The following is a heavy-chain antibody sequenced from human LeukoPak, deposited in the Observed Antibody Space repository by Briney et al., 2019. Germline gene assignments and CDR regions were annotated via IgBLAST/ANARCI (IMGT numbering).Heavy chain of an antibody. CDR3: ARVSRGAFLEWLFPHY. Sequence: SETLSLTCSVSGGSFSGYYWTWIRQIPGKGLEWIGEINHSGSTTYNPSLKSRVTISVDTSKNQFSLKLSSVTAADTAVYYCARVSRGAFLEWLFPHYWGQGTLVTVSS. CDR2: INHSGST. D-gene: IGHD3-3*01. CDR1: GGSFSGYY. V-gene: IGHV4-34*01. J-gene: IGHJ4*02.